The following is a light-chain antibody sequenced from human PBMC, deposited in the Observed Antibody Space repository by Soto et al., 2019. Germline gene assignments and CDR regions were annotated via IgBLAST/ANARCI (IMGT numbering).Light chain of an antibody. CDR1: SSDVGGYNY. CDR2: DVS. J-gene: IGLJ1*01. V-gene: IGLV2-11*01. Sequence: ALTQPRSVSGSPGQSVTISCTGTSSDVGGYNYVSWYQQHPGKAPKLMIYDVSKRPSGVPDRFSGSKSGNTASLTISGLQAEDEADYYCCSYAGSYTLVFGTGTKVTVL. CDR3: CSYAGSYTLV.